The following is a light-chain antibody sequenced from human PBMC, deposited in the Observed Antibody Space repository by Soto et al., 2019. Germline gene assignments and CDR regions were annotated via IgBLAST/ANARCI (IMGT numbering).Light chain of an antibody. CDR2: DAS. Sequence: EIVVTQSPATLSLSPGEIATLSCRASQSVSSYLAWYQQKPGQAPRLLIYDASNSATGIPARFSGSRSGTDFTLTISSLEPEDFAVYYCQQRSNWPLTFGGGTKVEIK. J-gene: IGKJ4*01. V-gene: IGKV3-11*01. CDR1: QSVSSY. CDR3: QQRSNWPLT.